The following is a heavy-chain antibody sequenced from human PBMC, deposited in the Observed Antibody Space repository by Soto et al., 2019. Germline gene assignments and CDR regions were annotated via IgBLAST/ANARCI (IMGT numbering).Heavy chain of an antibody. Sequence: QVQLVQSGAEVRKPGSSVTVSCKASGGTFSNYAISWVRQAPGQGLEWMGGIIPIVGTGSYAQKFQGRVTITADEPTTTAFMELSSLRFEDTAVYYCARVVILVPTASTHYYYHMDVWGPGTTVTVSS. CDR1: GGTFSNYA. D-gene: IGHD2-2*01. CDR2: IIPIVGTG. CDR3: ARVVILVPTASTHYYYHMDV. V-gene: IGHV1-69*01. J-gene: IGHJ6*02.